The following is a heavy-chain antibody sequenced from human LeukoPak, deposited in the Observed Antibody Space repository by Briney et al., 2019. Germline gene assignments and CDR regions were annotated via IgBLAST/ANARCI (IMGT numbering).Heavy chain of an antibody. D-gene: IGHD3-10*01. CDR1: GGSISSYY. V-gene: IGHV4-59*08. CDR3: ARLLGYGSGSSEDY. J-gene: IGHJ4*02. Sequence: SETLSPTCTVSGGSISSYYWSWIRQPPGKGLEWIGYIYYSGSTNYNPSLKSRVTISVDTSKNQFSLKLSSVTAADTAVYYCARLLGYGSGSSEDYWGQGTLVTISS. CDR2: IYYSGST.